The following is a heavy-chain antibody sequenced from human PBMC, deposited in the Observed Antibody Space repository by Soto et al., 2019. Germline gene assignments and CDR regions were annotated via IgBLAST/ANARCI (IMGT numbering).Heavy chain of an antibody. J-gene: IGHJ5*02. CDR3: ARGATMVRGVIIGGSWFDP. CDR2: IYHSGST. V-gene: IGHV4-30-2*01. Sequence: LSLTCAVSGGSISSGGYSWSWIRQPPGKGLEWIGYIYHSGSTYYNPSLKSRVTISVDRSKNQFSLKLSSVTAADTAVYYCARGATMVRGVIIGGSWFDPWGQGTLVTVSS. D-gene: IGHD3-10*01. CDR1: GGSISSGGYS.